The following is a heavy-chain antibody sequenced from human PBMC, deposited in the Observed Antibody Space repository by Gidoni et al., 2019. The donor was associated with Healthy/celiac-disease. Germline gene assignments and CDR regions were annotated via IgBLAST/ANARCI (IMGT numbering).Heavy chain of an antibody. CDR1: GGSFRGYY. D-gene: IGHD3-9*01. CDR3: AREGPKYYDMLTGYYNSYYFDD. CDR2: INHSGIT. V-gene: IGHV4-34*01. J-gene: IGHJ4*02. Sequence: VQLPQWGAGLLKPSETLYLTCAGDGGSFRGYYWSWIRQPPGKVLEWIGEINHSGITNYNPSLKSRVTISADTSKNQFSLKLSSVTAADTAVYYCAREGPKYYDMLTGYYNSYYFDDWGQGTLVTVSS.